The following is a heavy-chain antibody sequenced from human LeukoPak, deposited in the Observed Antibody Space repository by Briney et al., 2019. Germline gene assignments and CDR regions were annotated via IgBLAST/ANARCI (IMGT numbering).Heavy chain of an antibody. V-gene: IGHV4-31*03. CDR3: ARADVNYGDYVWLRSPFDY. CDR1: GGAISSGGYY. CDR2: IYYSGTT. J-gene: IGHJ4*02. Sequence: SETLSLTCTVSGGAISSGGYYWSWIRQHPGKGLEWIGYIYYSGTTYYNPSLKSRVTITIDASKNQFSLKLSSVTAADTAVYYCARADVNYGDYVWLRSPFDYWGQGTLVTVSS. D-gene: IGHD4-17*01.